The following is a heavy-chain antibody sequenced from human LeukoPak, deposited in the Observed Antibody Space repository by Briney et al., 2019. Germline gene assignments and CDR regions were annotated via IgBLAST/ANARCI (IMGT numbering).Heavy chain of an antibody. D-gene: IGHD3-9*01. CDR3: AKAEGYDILTGLDY. CDR1: GFTFSSYA. V-gene: IGHV3-23*01. J-gene: IGHJ4*02. CDR2: IGASGGST. Sequence: GGSLRLSCATSGFTFSSYAMSWVCQAPGKGLEWVSGIGASGGSTYYADSVKGRFTISRDNSKNTLYLQMNSLRTEDTAVYYCAKAEGYDILTGLDYWGQGTLVTVSS.